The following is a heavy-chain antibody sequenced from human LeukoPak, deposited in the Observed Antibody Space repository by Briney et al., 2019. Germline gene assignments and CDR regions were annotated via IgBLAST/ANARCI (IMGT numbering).Heavy chain of an antibody. Sequence: SVKVSCKASGGTFSSYAISWVRQAPGQGLEWMGGIIPIFGTANYAQKFQGRVTITTDESTSTAYMELSSLRSEDTAVYYCASQGRVTMARGVISPPHWFDPWGQGTLVTVSS. CDR3: ASQGRVTMARGVISPPHWFDP. V-gene: IGHV1-69*05. J-gene: IGHJ5*02. CDR2: IIPIFGTA. CDR1: GGTFSSYA. D-gene: IGHD3-10*01.